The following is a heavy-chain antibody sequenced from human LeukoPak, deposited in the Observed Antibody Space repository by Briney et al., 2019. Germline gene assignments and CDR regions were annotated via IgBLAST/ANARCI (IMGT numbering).Heavy chain of an antibody. D-gene: IGHD3-10*01. J-gene: IGHJ4*02. CDR3: APVPLYYYGSGSS. CDR1: GFTFSSYA. CDR2: ISGSGGST. V-gene: IGHV3-23*01. Sequence: GGSLRLSCAASGFTFSSYAMSWVRQAPGKGLEWVSGISGSGGSTNYADSVKGRFTISRDNFKNTLYLQMNSLRAEDTAVYYCAPVPLYYYGSGSSWGQGTLVTVSS.